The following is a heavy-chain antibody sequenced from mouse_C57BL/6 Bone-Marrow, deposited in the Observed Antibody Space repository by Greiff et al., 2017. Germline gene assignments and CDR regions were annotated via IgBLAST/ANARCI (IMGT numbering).Heavy chain of an antibody. D-gene: IGHD2-5*01. CDR1: GFTFSSYA. CDR2: ISDGGSYT. V-gene: IGHV5-4*01. Sequence: EVQGVESGGGLVKPGGSLKLSCAASGFTFSSYAMSWVRQTPEKRLEWVATISDGGSYTYYPDNVKGRFTISRDNAKNNLYLQMSHLKSEDTAMYYCARIYYYSNSDYWGQGTTLTVSS. CDR3: ARIYYYSNSDY. J-gene: IGHJ2*01.